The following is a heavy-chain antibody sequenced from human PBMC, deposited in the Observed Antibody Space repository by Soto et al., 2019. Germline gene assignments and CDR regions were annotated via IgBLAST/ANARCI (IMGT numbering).Heavy chain of an antibody. CDR2: ISGSGDST. V-gene: IGHV3-23*01. Sequence: EVQLLESGGALVQPGGSLRLSCAASGFTFSSSAMSWVRQAPGKGLEWVSTISGSGDSTYYADSVKGRFTISRDNSKKTLYLQMNSLRAEDTAVYYCAKNYYDSSGYFPFYAFDLWGQGTMVTVSS. D-gene: IGHD3-22*01. J-gene: IGHJ3*01. CDR3: AKNYYDSSGYFPFYAFDL. CDR1: GFTFSSSA.